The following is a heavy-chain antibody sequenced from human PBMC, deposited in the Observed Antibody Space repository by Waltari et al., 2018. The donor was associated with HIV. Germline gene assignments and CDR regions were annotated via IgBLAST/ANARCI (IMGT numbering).Heavy chain of an antibody. V-gene: IGHV3-48*04. D-gene: IGHD6-6*01. Sequence: EVQLVESGGGLVQPGGSLRLSCAASGFTFRRYAMNWVRQAPGKGLEWVSYISSSSTTINYADSVKGRFTISRDNAKNLLYLQMSSLRAEDTAVYFCARERFGSSYFGYWGQGTLVTVSS. J-gene: IGHJ4*02. CDR1: GFTFRRYA. CDR2: ISSSSTTI. CDR3: ARERFGSSYFGY.